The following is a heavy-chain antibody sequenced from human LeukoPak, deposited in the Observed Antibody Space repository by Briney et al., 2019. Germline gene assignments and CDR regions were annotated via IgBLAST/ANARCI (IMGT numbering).Heavy chain of an antibody. J-gene: IGHJ3*02. CDR2: IYYSGST. Sequence: PSETLSLTCTVSGGSISSYYWSWIRQPPGKGLEWIGYIYYSGSTNYNPSLKSRVTISVDTSKNQFSLELSSVTAADTAVYYCARVVREYSYGRAHAFDIWGQGTMVTVSS. CDR1: GGSISSYY. V-gene: IGHV4-59*01. D-gene: IGHD5-18*01. CDR3: ARVVREYSYGRAHAFDI.